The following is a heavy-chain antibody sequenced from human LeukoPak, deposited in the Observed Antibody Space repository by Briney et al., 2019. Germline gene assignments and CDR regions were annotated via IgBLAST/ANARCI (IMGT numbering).Heavy chain of an antibody. D-gene: IGHD3-22*01. Sequence: GGSLRLSCAASGFTFSSYWMSWVRQAPGKGLEWVANIKQDGSEKYYVDSVKGRFTISRDNAKNSLYLQMNSLRAEDTAVYYCARDSPSYYDSSVLGYWGQGTLVTVS. CDR2: IKQDGSEK. CDR1: GFTFSSYW. V-gene: IGHV3-7*01. J-gene: IGHJ4*02. CDR3: ARDSPSYYDSSVLGY.